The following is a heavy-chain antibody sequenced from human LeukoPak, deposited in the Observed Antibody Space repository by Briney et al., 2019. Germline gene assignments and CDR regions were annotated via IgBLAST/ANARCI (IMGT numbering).Heavy chain of an antibody. CDR1: GYSFTSYW. D-gene: IGHD2-15*01. Sequence: GESLKISCKGSGYSFTSYWIGWVRPMPGKGLEWMGIIYPGDSDTRYSPSFQGQVTISADKSISTSYLQWSSLKASDTAMYYCPRRVAWREYFDYWGRGTLVTVSS. CDR2: IYPGDSDT. J-gene: IGHJ4*02. CDR3: PRRVAWREYFDY. V-gene: IGHV5-51*01.